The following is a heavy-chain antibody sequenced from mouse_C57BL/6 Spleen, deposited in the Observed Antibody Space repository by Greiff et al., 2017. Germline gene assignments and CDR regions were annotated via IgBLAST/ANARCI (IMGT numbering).Heavy chain of an antibody. CDR3: ARRDYGSSYVDAMDY. Sequence: DVQLQESGPELVKPGASVKISCKASGYSFTGYYMNWVKQSPEKSLEWIGEINPSTGGTTYNQKFKAKATLTVDKSSSTAYMQLKSLTSEDSAVYYCARRDYGSSYVDAMDYWGQGTSVTVSS. V-gene: IGHV1-42*01. CDR2: INPSTGGT. D-gene: IGHD1-1*01. J-gene: IGHJ4*01. CDR1: GYSFTGYY.